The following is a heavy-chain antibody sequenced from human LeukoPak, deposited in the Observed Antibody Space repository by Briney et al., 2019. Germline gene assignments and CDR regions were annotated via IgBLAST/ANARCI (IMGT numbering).Heavy chain of an antibody. CDR2: IQRGGSES. CDR1: GFTFSSYW. Sequence: GGSLRLSCVASGFTFSSYWMTWVRQVPGKGLEWVANIQRGGSESYYVDSVKGRFTISRENAKNSLYLQMDSLRVEDTAVYYCARVGTWELQRVFDYWGQGTLVTVSS. V-gene: IGHV3-7*01. D-gene: IGHD1-26*01. CDR3: ARVGTWELQRVFDY. J-gene: IGHJ4*02.